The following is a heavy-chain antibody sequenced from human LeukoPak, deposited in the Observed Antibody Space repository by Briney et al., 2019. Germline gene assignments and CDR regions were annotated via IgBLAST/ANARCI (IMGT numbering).Heavy chain of an antibody. Sequence: GGSLRLSCAASGFTVSSYGMHWVRQAPGKGLAWVAVISYDGSNKYYADSVKGRFTISRDNSKNTLYLQMNSLRAEDTAVYYCAKDWSVRECSGGSCYPTHFDYWGQGTLVTVSS. D-gene: IGHD2-15*01. J-gene: IGHJ4*02. CDR1: GFTVSSYG. CDR2: ISYDGSNK. CDR3: AKDWSVRECSGGSCYPTHFDY. V-gene: IGHV3-30*18.